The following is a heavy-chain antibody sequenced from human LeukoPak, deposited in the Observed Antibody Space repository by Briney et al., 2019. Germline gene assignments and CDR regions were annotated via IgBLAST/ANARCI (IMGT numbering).Heavy chain of an antibody. Sequence: EASVKVSCKASGCTFSSYAISWVRQAPGQGLEWMGGIIPIFGTGNYAQKLQGRVTISADESTRTAYKELSSLRTEDTAVYYCARVRAAMIGSPGGAKYLWNGMDVWGQGTTVTVSS. CDR3: ARVRAAMIGSPGGAKYLWNGMDV. D-gene: IGHD3-22*01. CDR2: IIPIFGTG. J-gene: IGHJ6*02. V-gene: IGHV1-69*13. CDR1: GCTFSSYA.